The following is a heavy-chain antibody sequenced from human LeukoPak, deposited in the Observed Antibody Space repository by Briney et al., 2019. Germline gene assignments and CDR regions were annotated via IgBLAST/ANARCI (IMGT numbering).Heavy chain of an antibody. CDR3: ARDRVVVVPAAMPGDSYNGMDV. CDR1: GYTFISYG. Sequence: ASVKVSCKASGYTFISYGISWVRQAPGQGLEWMGWISAYNGNTKYAQKFQGRVTMTTDTSTGTAYMELRSLRSDDTAVYYCARDRVVVVPAAMPGDSYNGMDVWGQGTTVTVSS. D-gene: IGHD2-2*01. J-gene: IGHJ6*02. CDR2: ISAYNGNT. V-gene: IGHV1-18*01.